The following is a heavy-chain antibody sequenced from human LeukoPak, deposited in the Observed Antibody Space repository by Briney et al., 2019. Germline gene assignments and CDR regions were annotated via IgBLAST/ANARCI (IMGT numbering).Heavy chain of an antibody. Sequence: PGGSLRLSCAVSGFSVSNYYMSWVRQAPGKGLEWVSLIRGSGETFYADSAKGRFIISRDDSKNTVYLQRNSLRGEDTAVYFCVRDRAATQDWVEFDPWGQGTLVTVSS. CDR3: VRDRAATQDWVEFDP. J-gene: IGHJ5*02. CDR2: IRGSGET. D-gene: IGHD2-15*01. V-gene: IGHV3-66*03. CDR1: GFSVSNYY.